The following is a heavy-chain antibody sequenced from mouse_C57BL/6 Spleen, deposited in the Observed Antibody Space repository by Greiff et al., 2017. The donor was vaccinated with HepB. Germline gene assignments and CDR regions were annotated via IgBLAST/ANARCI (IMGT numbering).Heavy chain of an antibody. V-gene: IGHV1-64*01. CDR3: ARRGLFYGSSPYYFDY. CDR1: GYTFTSYW. CDR2: IHPNSGST. Sequence: QVQLQQSGAELVKPGASVKLSCKASGYTFTSYWMHWVKQRPGQGLEWIGMIHPNSGSTNYNEKFKSKATLTVDKSSSTAYMQLSSLTSEDSAVYYCARRGLFYGSSPYYFDYWGQGTTLTVSS. J-gene: IGHJ2*01. D-gene: IGHD1-1*01.